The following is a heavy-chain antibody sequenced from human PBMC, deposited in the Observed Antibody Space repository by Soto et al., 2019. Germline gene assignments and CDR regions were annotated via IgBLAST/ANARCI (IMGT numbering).Heavy chain of an antibody. Sequence: PGGSLRLSCAASGFTFSNAWMSWVRQAPGKGLEWVGRIKSKTDGGTTDYAAPVKGRITIARDDSKNTLYLQMNSLKTEDTAVYYCTTDQPGSGDYYFDYWGQGTLVTVSS. J-gene: IGHJ4*02. D-gene: IGHD4-17*01. CDR1: GFTFSNAW. CDR2: IKSKTDGGTT. V-gene: IGHV3-15*01. CDR3: TTDQPGSGDYYFDY.